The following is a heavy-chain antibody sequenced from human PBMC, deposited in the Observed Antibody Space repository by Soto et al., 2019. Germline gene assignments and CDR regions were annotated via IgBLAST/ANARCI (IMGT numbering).Heavy chain of an antibody. CDR3: AKDLEGPFDY. CDR2: ISYDGSNK. V-gene: IGHV3-30*18. J-gene: IGHJ4*02. CDR1: GFTFSSYG. Sequence: LRLSCAASGFTFSSYGMHWVRQAPGKGLEWVAVISYDGSNKYYADSVKGRFTISRDNSKNTLYLQMNSLRAEDTAVYYCAKDLEGPFDYWGQGTLVTVSS.